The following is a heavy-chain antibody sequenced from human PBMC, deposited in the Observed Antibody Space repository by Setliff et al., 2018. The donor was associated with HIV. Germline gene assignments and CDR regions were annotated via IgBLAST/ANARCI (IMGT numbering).Heavy chain of an antibody. Sequence: PSETLSLTCTVSGGSISSNYWSWMRQPPGKGLEWIGHIYYSGSTNYNPSLKSRVTMSIDTSKNQFSLNVSSVTAADTAVYYCARGWGHDGFDFWGQGTMVTVSS. D-gene: IGHD7-27*01. CDR2: IYYSGST. J-gene: IGHJ3*01. CDR1: GGSISSNY. CDR3: ARGWGHDGFDF. V-gene: IGHV4-59*12.